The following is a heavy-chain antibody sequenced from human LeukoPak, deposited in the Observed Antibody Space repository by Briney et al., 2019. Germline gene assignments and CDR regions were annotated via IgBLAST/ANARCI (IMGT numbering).Heavy chain of an antibody. J-gene: IGHJ4*02. D-gene: IGHD1-26*01. V-gene: IGHV1-2*06. CDR3: ARDRSGYSGSYLRY. CDR2: INPNSGGT. Sequence: ASEKVSCKASGYTFTGYYMHWVRQAPGQGLEWMGRINPNSGGTNYAQKFQGRVTMTRDTSISTAYMELSRLRSDDTAVYYCARDRSGYSGSYLRYWGQGTLVTVSS. CDR1: GYTFTGYY.